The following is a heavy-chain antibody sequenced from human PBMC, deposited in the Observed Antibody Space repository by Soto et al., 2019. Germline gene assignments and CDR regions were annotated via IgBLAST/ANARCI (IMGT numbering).Heavy chain of an antibody. V-gene: IGHV3-30*04. CDR3: ARRDFYCRGRNCFSGDYAMDV. Sequence: GGSLRLSCTASGFTFRIYAMHWVRQSPGKGLDWVSIISFDGKKIDYAGSVRGRFTISRDNSQNTLYLQMDSLTTEDAAVYYCARRDFYCRGRNCFSGDYAMDVWGQGTTVTVSS. J-gene: IGHJ6*02. D-gene: IGHD2-15*01. CDR2: ISFDGKKI. CDR1: GFTFRIYA.